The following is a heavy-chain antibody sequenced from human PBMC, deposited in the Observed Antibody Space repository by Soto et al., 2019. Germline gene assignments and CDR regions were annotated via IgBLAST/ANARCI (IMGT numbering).Heavy chain of an antibody. CDR2: ISYDGSHA. D-gene: IGHD1-26*01. CDR3: AKERTSSVASGFDY. V-gene: IGHV3-30*18. CDR1: GCTFTTYG. Sequence: QVQLVYSGGGVVQPGRSLRLSCAAAGCTFTTYGMHWVSRAPGKGLEWVAVISYDGSHADYADSVKGRFTISRDNSKNTLYLQINSLRAEDTAVYYCAKERTSSVASGFDYWVRGTLVTVSS. J-gene: IGHJ4*02.